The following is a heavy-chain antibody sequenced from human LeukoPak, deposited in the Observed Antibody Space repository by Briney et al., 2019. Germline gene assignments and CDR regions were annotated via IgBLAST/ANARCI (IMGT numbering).Heavy chain of an antibody. CDR2: ISYDGSGT. V-gene: IGHV3-30*18. Sequence: GGSLRLSCAASGFTVRSNYMNWVRQAPGKGLEGVAMISYDGSGTHYADSVKGRFSISRDNSKNTLYLQMNSLESEDTAVYYCAKDYYGSGSSSCGMDVWGQGTTVTVSS. CDR1: GFTVRSNY. D-gene: IGHD3-10*01. J-gene: IGHJ6*02. CDR3: AKDYYGSGSSSCGMDV.